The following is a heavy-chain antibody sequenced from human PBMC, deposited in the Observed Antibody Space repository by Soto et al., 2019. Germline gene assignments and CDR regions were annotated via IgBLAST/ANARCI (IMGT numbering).Heavy chain of an antibody. Sequence: QLQLQESGSGLVKPSQTLSLTCAVSGGSISSGGYSWSWIRQPPGKGLEWIGYIYHSGSTYYNPSLKSRVTISVARSKNQCSLKLSSVTAADTAVYYRASDRVSGRMDVWGQGTTVTVSS. CDR1: GGSISSGGYS. V-gene: IGHV4-30-2*01. D-gene: IGHD3-16*01. J-gene: IGHJ6*02. CDR2: IYHSGST. CDR3: ASDRVSGRMDV.